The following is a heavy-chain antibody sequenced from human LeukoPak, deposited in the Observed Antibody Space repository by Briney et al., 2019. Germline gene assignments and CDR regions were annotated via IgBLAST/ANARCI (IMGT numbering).Heavy chain of an antibody. CDR2: ISYDGSNK. J-gene: IGHJ4*02. CDR1: GFTFSSCG. CDR3: AKDGNDYVWGSYRYPYYFDY. Sequence: GRSLRLSCAASGFTFSSCGMHWVRQAPGKGLEWVAVISYDGSNKYYADSVKGRFTISRDNSKNTLYLQMNSLRAEDTAVYYCAKDGNDYVWGSYRYPYYFDYWGQGTLVTVSS. V-gene: IGHV3-30*18. D-gene: IGHD3-16*02.